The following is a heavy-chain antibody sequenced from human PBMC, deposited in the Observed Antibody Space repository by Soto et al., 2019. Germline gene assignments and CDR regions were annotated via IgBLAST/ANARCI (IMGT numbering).Heavy chain of an antibody. J-gene: IGHJ6*03. CDR1: GDSVSSNSAA. V-gene: IGHV6-1*01. CDR2: TYYRSRWYN. Sequence: SQTLSLTCAISGDSVSSNSAAWNWIRQSPSRGLEWLGRTYYRSRWYNDYAVSVKSRITVNPDTSKNQFSLHLNSVTPEDTAVYYCGGITTLKWYYMDVWDKGRSVNVS. CDR3: GGITTLKWYYMDV. D-gene: IGHD3-22*01.